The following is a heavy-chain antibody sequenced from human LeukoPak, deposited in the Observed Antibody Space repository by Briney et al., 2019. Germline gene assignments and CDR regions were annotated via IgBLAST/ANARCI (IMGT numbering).Heavy chain of an antibody. J-gene: IGHJ4*02. D-gene: IGHD1-7*01. CDR1: GFTFNVYA. V-gene: IGHV3-7*01. CDR2: IKQDGSEK. Sequence: GGSLRLSCAASGFTFNVYAMNWVRQAPGKGLEWVANIKQDGSEKYYVDPVKGRFTISRDNAKNSLYLQMNSLRAEDTAVYYCARYNWNYYFDYWGQGTLVTVSS. CDR3: ARYNWNYYFDY.